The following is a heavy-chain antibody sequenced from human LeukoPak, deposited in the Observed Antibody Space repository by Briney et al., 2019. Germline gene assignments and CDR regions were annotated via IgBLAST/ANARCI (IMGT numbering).Heavy chain of an antibody. CDR2: VYYSGST. CDR3: ARHRGGSSPSVFDS. Sequence: SETLSLTCTVSGGSVSSSSYYWGWIRQPPGKGLEWIGSVYYSGSTYYNPSLKSRVTISVDTSKIQFSLKMSSVTAADTTLFYCARHRGGSSPSVFDSWGQGTLVTVSS. D-gene: IGHD2-15*01. V-gene: IGHV4-39*01. J-gene: IGHJ4*02. CDR1: GGSVSSSSYY.